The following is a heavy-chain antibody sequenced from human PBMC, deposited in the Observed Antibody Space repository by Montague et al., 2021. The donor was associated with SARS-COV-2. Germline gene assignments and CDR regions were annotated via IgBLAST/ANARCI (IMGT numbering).Heavy chain of an antibody. CDR1: DDSMGGYY. J-gene: IGHJ6*02. Sequence: SETLSLTCNVSDDSMGGYYWSWIRQSPGKGLEWIGYLSYSGNTSINPSLKSRVTISADTSKNQFSLKLTSVTTADTAVYYCARDSGECSGTTCYRPYYYGLDVWGQGTTVTVSS. V-gene: IGHV4-59*01. D-gene: IGHD1-14*01. CDR3: ARDSGECSGTTCYRPYYYGLDV. CDR2: LSYSGNT.